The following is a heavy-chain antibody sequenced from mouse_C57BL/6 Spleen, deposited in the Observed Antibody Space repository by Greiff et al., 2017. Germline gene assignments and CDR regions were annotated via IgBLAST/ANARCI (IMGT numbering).Heavy chain of an antibody. Sequence: EVMLVESGGGLVKPGGSLKLSCAASGFTFSSYAMSWVRQTPEKRLEWVATISDGGSYTYYPDNVKGRFTSSRDNAKNNLYLQMSHLKSEDTAMDYCARDDYDEGAYFDYWGQGTTLTGSS. CDR1: GFTFSSYA. CDR3: ARDDYDEGAYFDY. V-gene: IGHV5-4*01. J-gene: IGHJ2*01. D-gene: IGHD2-4*01. CDR2: ISDGGSYT.